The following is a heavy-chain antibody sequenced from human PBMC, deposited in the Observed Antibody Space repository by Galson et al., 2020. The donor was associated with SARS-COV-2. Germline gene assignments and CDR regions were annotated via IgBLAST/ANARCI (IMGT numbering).Heavy chain of an antibody. J-gene: IGHJ3*01. CDR1: GFTXXXYG. CDR3: ARQFCSSRTCTTGGFDL. Sequence: GESLKISCAASGFTXXXYGMXXXXXXXGXXLXYXXXXXXXTHYVNSVKGRFSISRDNSKNTLYLQMGSLRADDMAVYYCARQFCSSRTCTTGGFDLWGQGTTVTVSS. CDR2: XXXXT. D-gene: IGHD2-2*01. V-gene: IGHV3-64*01.